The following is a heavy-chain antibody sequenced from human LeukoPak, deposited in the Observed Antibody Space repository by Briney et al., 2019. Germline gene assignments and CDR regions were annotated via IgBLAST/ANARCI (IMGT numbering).Heavy chain of an antibody. D-gene: IGHD3-9*01. J-gene: IGHJ4*02. Sequence: GGSLRLSCAASGFTFSTYWMSWVRQAPGKGLEWVANIKEDGSEKYYVDSVKGRFTISRDNAKSSLYLQMNSLRAEDTAVYYCVRDWYYDFLTALDYWGQGTLVTVSS. CDR2: IKEDGSEK. CDR3: VRDWYYDFLTALDY. V-gene: IGHV3-7*01. CDR1: GFTFSTYW.